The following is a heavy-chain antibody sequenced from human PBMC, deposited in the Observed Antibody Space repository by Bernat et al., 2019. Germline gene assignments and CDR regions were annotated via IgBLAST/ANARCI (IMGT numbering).Heavy chain of an antibody. Sequence: EVQLVESGGGLVQPGGSLRLSCAASGFTFSDYWMSWVRQAPGKGLECVANLNQDATKKNYGGSGKGRLPIARDNSKKSLYLQMNSLGVEDTGVYYGARDLGGGEEIAWGQGTLVTVSS. CDR2: LNQDATKK. J-gene: IGHJ5*02. CDR1: GFTFSDYW. CDR3: ARDLGGGEEIA. V-gene: IGHV3-7*03. D-gene: IGHD5-24*01.